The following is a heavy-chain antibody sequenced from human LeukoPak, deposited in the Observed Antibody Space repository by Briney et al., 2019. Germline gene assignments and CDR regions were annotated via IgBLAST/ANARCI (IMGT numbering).Heavy chain of an antibody. V-gene: IGHV3-49*04. CDR2: IRSKAYGGTT. J-gene: IGHJ4*02. CDR1: GFTFGDYA. CDR3: TRMVLRYFE. Sequence: PGGSLRLSCTASGFTFGDYAMSWVRQAPGKVLEWVGFIRSKAYGGTTEYAASVKGRFTISRDDSKSIAYLQMNSLKTEDTAVYYCTRMVLRYFEWGQGTLVTVSS. D-gene: IGHD3-9*01.